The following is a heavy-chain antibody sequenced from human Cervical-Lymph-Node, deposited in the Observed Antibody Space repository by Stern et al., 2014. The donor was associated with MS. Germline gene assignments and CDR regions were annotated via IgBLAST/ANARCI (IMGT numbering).Heavy chain of an antibody. CDR2: INTGNGNR. D-gene: IGHD4-23*01. V-gene: IGHV1-3*04. CDR1: GYNFTDYG. J-gene: IGHJ6*02. CDR3: ARTGTVVTSGYYYGMDV. Sequence: QVQLVQSGAEMKKPGASVKVSCKTAGYNFTDYGIIWVRQAPGQRLEGMGWINTGNGNRRYSQKIQGRVTITRDTSASTAYMELSSLRSEDTAVYYCARTGTVVTSGYYYGMDVWGQGTTVTVSS.